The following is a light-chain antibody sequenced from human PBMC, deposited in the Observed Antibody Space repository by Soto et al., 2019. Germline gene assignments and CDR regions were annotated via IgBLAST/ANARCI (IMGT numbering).Light chain of an antibody. CDR3: SSYTSSTTYV. J-gene: IGLJ1*01. V-gene: IGLV2-14*01. Sequence: QSVLTQPASVSGSPGQSITISCTGTSSDVGGYNYVSWYQQHPGKAPKLMIYEVSNRPSGVSNRFSGSKSGNTASLTISGLQAEDEADYYCSSYTSSTTYVYGPSPKVTVL. CDR2: EVS. CDR1: SSDVGGYNY.